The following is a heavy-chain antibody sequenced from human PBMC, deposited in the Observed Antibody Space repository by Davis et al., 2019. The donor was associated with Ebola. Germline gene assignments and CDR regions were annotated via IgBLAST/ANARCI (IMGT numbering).Heavy chain of an antibody. D-gene: IGHD6-19*01. CDR3: ARDPDTSGYYSWFDP. Sequence: GESLKISCAASGFVFSSYVMSWVRRAPGKGLEWVSTLGLSADTYYADSVRGRFTISRDNSRNALYLQMNSLRVDDTAVYYCARDPDTSGYYSWFDPWGQGTLVTVSS. CDR1: GFVFSSYV. J-gene: IGHJ5*02. V-gene: IGHV3-23*01. CDR2: LGLSADT.